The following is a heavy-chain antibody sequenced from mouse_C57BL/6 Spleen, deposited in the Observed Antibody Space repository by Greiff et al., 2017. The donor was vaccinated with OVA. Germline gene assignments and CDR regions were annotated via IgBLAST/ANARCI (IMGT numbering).Heavy chain of an antibody. V-gene: IGHV5-12*01. Sequence: EVQLVESGGGLVQPGGSLKLSCAASGFTFSDYYMYWVRQTPEKRLEWVAYISNGGGSTYYPDTVKGRFTISRDNAKNTLYLQMSRLKSEDTAMYYCARRQPLDYWGQGTSVTVSS. D-gene: IGHD3-2*01. CDR3: ARRQPLDY. CDR1: GFTFSDYY. J-gene: IGHJ4*01. CDR2: ISNGGGST.